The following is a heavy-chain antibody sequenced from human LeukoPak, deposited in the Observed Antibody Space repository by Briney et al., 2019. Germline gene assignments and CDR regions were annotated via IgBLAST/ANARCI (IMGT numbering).Heavy chain of an antibody. D-gene: IGHD2-2*01. V-gene: IGHV3-74*01. CDR2: INNDGSDT. Sequence: GGSLRLSCAASEFTFSDYWMHWVRQVPGNGLVWVSRINNDGSDTTYADSVKGRFTISRDNAKNTLYLQMNSLRAEDTAVYYCARGSTASFDPWGQGTLVTVSS. CDR3: ARGSTASFDP. J-gene: IGHJ5*02. CDR1: EFTFSDYW.